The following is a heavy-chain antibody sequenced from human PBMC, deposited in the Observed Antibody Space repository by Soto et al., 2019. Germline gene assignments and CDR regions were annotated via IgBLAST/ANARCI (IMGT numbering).Heavy chain of an antibody. V-gene: IGHV3-23*01. CDR3: AKDAFFVIDSSSTSGYARGKYYSYMDE. CDR2: ISGSGGST. Sequence: GGSLRLSCAASGFTFSSYAMSWVRQAPGRGLEWVSAISGSGGSTYYADSVKGRFTISRDNSKNTLYLQMNSLRAEDTAVYYYAKDAFFVIDSSSTSGYARGKYYSYMDEWGKGTMVTVSS. D-gene: IGHD2-2*01. CDR1: GFTFSSYA. J-gene: IGHJ6*03.